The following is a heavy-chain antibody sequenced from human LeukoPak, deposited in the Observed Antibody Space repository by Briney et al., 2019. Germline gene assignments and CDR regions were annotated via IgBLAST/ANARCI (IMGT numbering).Heavy chain of an antibody. J-gene: IGHJ6*02. D-gene: IGHD3-10*01. V-gene: IGHV4-59*12. CDR1: GASISSYY. CDR3: ARAGAPYGSGNYYNSDV. Sequence: SETLSLTCTVSGASISSYYWSWIRQPPGKGLEWIGYIHHSGGANYDPSLKSRVTISVDTSKNQFSLKLSSVTAADTAVYYCARAGAPYGSGNYYNSDVWGQGTTVTVSS. CDR2: IHHSGGA.